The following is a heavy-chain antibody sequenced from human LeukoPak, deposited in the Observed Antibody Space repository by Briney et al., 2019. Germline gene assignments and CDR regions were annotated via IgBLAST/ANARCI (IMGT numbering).Heavy chain of an antibody. CDR2: INPNSGGT. J-gene: IGHJ4*02. D-gene: IGHD5-18*01. Sequence: GASVKVSCKASGYAFTGYYMHWVRQAPGQGLEWMGWINPNSGGTNYAQKFQGRVTMTRDTSISTAYMELRSLRSDDTAVYYCARAGYSYTFDYWGQGTLVTVSS. V-gene: IGHV1-2*02. CDR3: ARAGYSYTFDY. CDR1: GYAFTGYY.